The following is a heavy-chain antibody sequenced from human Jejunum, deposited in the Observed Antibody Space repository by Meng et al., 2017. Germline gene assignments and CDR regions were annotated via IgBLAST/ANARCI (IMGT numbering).Heavy chain of an antibody. Sequence: GESLKISCAASGFTFSSYEMNWVRQAPGKGLEWISYISGSSSTIYYADSVQGRFTISRDNAENSLYLQMNSLRVEDTAVYYCASAGRMDVWGQGTTVTVSS. CDR2: ISGSSSTI. CDR3: ASAGRMDV. J-gene: IGHJ6*02. CDR1: GFTFSSYE. V-gene: IGHV3-48*03.